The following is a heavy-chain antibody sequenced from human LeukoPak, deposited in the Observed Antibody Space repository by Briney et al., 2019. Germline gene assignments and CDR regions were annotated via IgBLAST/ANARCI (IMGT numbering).Heavy chain of an antibody. CDR2: INTNTGNP. CDR3: ARVYRNWNDQYYYYYMDV. V-gene: IGHV7-4-1*02. J-gene: IGHJ6*03. D-gene: IGHD1-20*01. Sequence: PEASVKVSCKASGYTFTSYAMNWVRQAPGQGLEWMGWINTNTGNPTYAQGFTGRFVFSLDTSVSTAYLQISSLKAEDTAVYYCARVYRNWNDQYYYYYMDVWGKGTTVTVSS. CDR1: GYTFTSYA.